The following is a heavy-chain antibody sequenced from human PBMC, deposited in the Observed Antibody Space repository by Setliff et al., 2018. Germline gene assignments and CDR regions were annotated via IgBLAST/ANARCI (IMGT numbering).Heavy chain of an antibody. CDR2: ISSSSSYI. V-gene: IGHV3-21*01. CDR3: ARISGNDDILTGYSVGYYFDY. J-gene: IGHJ4*02. D-gene: IGHD3-9*01. CDR1: GFTFSSYS. Sequence: SLRLSCAASGFTFSSYSMNWVRQAPGKGLEWVSSISSSSSYIYYADSVKGRFTISRDNAKNSLYLQMNSLRAEDTAVYYCARISGNDDILTGYSVGYYFDYWGQGTLVTVSS.